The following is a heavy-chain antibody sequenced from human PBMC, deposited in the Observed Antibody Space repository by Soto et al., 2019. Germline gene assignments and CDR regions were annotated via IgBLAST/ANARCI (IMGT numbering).Heavy chain of an antibody. D-gene: IGHD3-10*01. V-gene: IGHV4-4*07. J-gene: IGHJ4*02. Sequence: SETLPLPCSVSGGSVDSYWWSWIRQPAGKGLEWIGRVYSSGTTDYNPSLNSRATLSVETSKNQFSLKLSSVTAADTAVYYCARDIGSYAYGEGYWGQGVQVTVSS. CDR1: GGSVDSYW. CDR3: ARDIGSYAYGEGY. CDR2: VYSSGTT.